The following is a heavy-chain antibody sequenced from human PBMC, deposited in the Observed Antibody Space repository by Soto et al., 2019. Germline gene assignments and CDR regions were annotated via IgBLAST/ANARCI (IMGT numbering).Heavy chain of an antibody. J-gene: IGHJ5*02. CDR3: ATDQGIT. CDR1: GFTFSSYG. Sequence: PWGSLRLSCAASGFTFSSYGMHWVRQPPGKGLEWVAVIWYDGSDKYYADSVKGRFTISRDNSKNTLYLQMNSLRAEDTAVYYCATDQGITWGQGTLVTSPQ. CDR2: IWYDGSDK. D-gene: IGHD3-10*01. V-gene: IGHV3-33*01.